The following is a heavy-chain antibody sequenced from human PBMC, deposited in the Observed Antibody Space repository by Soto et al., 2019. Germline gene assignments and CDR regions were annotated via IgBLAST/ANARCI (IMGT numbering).Heavy chain of an antibody. V-gene: IGHV1-69*13. CDR1: GDTFSSYA. Sequence: SVKVSCKASGDTFSSYAISWVRQAPGKGLEWMGKIIPTFGRTNYAQKFQGRLTVSADDSTSTAYMELRSLVSEDTAVYYCARDPLSSFAMDVWGQGTTVTVSS. D-gene: IGHD6-6*01. CDR3: ARDPLSSFAMDV. CDR2: IIPTFGRT. J-gene: IGHJ6*02.